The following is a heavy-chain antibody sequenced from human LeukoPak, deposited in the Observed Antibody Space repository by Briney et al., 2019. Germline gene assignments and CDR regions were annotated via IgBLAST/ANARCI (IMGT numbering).Heavy chain of an antibody. V-gene: IGHV4-59*01. CDR3: ARGGWFDP. CDR1: GGSISSYY. Sequence: SETLSLTCTVSGGSISSYYWSWIRQPPGKGLEWIGYIYYSGSTNYNPSLKSRVTISVDTSKNQFSLKLSSATAADTAVYYCARGGWFDPWGQGTLVTVSS. CDR2: IYYSGST. J-gene: IGHJ5*02.